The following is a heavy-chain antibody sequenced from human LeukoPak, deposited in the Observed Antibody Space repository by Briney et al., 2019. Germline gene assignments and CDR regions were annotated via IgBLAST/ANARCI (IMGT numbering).Heavy chain of an antibody. CDR1: GFTFSRYA. CDR2: MSYHGSNE. J-gene: IGHJ4*02. Sequence: PGGSLRLSCVASGFTFSRYAMHWVRQAPGKGLEWVAVMSYHGSNEHYADSVKGRFTISRDNSKNTLYLQMNSLRAEDTAVYYCAREDQPRGTFDYWGQGILVTVSS. D-gene: IGHD2-15*01. V-gene: IGHV3-30-3*01. CDR3: AREDQPRGTFDY.